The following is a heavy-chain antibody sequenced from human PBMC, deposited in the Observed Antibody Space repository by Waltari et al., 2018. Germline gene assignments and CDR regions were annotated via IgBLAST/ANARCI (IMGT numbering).Heavy chain of an antibody. J-gene: IGHJ4*02. CDR1: GGSISSGGYY. Sequence: QVQLQESGPGLVKPSQTLSLTCTVSGGSISSGGYYWSWIRQHPGKGLEWIGYIYYSGSTYYNPSLKSRVTISVDTSKNQFSLKLGSVTVADTAVYYCARDRGGGTPYYFDYWGQGTLVTVSS. D-gene: IGHD1-1*01. CDR2: IYYSGST. V-gene: IGHV4-31*03. CDR3: ARDRGGGTPYYFDY.